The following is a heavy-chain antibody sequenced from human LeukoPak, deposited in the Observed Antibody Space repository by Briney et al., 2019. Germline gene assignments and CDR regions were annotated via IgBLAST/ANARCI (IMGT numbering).Heavy chain of an antibody. V-gene: IGHV3-23*01. J-gene: IGHJ4*02. CDR2: ISGSGGST. CDR1: GFTVSSYA. CDR3: AKEFRFDWLLHDY. Sequence: TGVSLRLSCAASGFTVSSYAMSWVRQARGKGLEWVSAISGSGGSTYYADSVKGRFTISRDNSKSTLYLQMNSLRAEDTAVYYCAKEFRFDWLLHDYWGQGTLVTVSS. D-gene: IGHD3-9*01.